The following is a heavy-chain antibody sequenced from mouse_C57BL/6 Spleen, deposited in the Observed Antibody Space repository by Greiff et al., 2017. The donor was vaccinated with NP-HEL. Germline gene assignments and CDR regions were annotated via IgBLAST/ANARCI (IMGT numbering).Heavy chain of an antibody. V-gene: IGHV10-1*01. Sequence: EVQLQESGGGLVQPKGSLKLSCAASGFSFNTYAMNWVRQAPGKGLEWVARIRSKSNNYATYYADSVKDRFTISRDDSESMLYLQMNNLKTEDTAMYYCVRHGDYGNYGDYFDYWGQGTTLTVSS. CDR1: GFSFNTYA. CDR2: IRSKSNNYAT. D-gene: IGHD2-1*01. CDR3: VRHGDYGNYGDYFDY. J-gene: IGHJ2*01.